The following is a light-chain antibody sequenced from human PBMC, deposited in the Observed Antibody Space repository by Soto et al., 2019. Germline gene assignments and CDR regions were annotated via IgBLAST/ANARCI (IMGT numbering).Light chain of an antibody. J-gene: IGLJ1*01. V-gene: IGLV2-14*01. Sequence: QSVLTQHDSVSGPPGQSITISCTGTSSDVGGYNYVSWYQQHPGKAPKLMIYEVSNRPSGVSNRFSGSKSGNTASLTISGLQAEDEADYYCSSYTSSSTYVFGTGTKVTVL. CDR3: SSYTSSSTYV. CDR1: SSDVGGYNY. CDR2: EVS.